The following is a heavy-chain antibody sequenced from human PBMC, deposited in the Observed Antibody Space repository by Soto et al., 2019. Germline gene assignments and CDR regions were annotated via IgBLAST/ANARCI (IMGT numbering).Heavy chain of an antibody. Sequence: QVQLVQSGAEVKKPGSSVKVSCKASGDNFTSYAISWVRQAPGQGLEFMGGSVPLFGTTNYAYKFRGRVTVTADEATSTVYMEMSSLRSEDTAVYYCSKASGRSWDNLLDPWGQGTLVTVS. CDR2: SVPLFGTT. D-gene: IGHD6-13*01. CDR1: GDNFTSYA. CDR3: SKASGRSWDNLLDP. J-gene: IGHJ5*02. V-gene: IGHV1-69*01.